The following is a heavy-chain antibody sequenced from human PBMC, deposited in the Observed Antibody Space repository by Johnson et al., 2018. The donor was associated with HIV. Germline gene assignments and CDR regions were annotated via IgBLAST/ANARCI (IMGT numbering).Heavy chain of an antibody. Sequence: EVQLVESGGGLVKPGGSLRLSCAASGFIFNNAWMTWFRQAPGKGLEWVGRIKSKTDGGTTDYAAPVKGRFTISRDDSKNTLYLQMNSLKTEDTAVYYCTTEAYSSSSAAFDIWGQGTMVTVSS. CDR2: IKSKTDGGTT. V-gene: IGHV3-15*01. J-gene: IGHJ3*02. CDR1: GFIFNNAW. D-gene: IGHD6-6*01. CDR3: TTEAYSSSSAAFDI.